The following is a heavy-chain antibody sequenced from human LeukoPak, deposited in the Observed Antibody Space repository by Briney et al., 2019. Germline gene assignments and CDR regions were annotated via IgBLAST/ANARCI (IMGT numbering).Heavy chain of an antibody. CDR3: ARQTYYYDSSGYYYGGVPDAFDI. CDR1: GYSFTSYW. J-gene: IGHJ3*02. V-gene: IGHV5-51*01. D-gene: IGHD3-22*01. CDR2: IYLGDSDT. Sequence: GESLKFSGKGSGYSFTSYWIGWVRQMPGKGLGWMGIIYLGDSDTRYSTPFQGQVTISADKSISTSYLQWSSLKASDTAMYYCARQTYYYDSSGYYYGGVPDAFDIWGQGTMVTVSS.